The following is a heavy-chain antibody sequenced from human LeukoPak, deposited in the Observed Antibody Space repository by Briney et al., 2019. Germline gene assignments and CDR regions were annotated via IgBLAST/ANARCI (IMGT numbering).Heavy chain of an antibody. D-gene: IGHD3-22*01. CDR1: GFTFSSFA. J-gene: IGHJ4*02. V-gene: IGHV3-23*01. CDR3: AKASAMIVVVSKHFDY. Sequence: GGSLRLSCAASGFTFSSFAKSWVRQAPGKGLEWVSAISGSGGSTYYADSVKGRFTISRDNSKNTLYLQMNSPRAEDTAVYYCAKASAMIVVVSKHFDYWGQGTLVTVSS. CDR2: ISGSGGST.